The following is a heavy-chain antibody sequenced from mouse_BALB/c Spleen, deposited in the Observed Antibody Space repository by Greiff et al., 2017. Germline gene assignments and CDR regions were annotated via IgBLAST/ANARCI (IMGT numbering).Heavy chain of an antibody. J-gene: IGHJ1*01. V-gene: IGHV14-3*02. CDR1: GFNIKDTY. CDR2: IDPANGNT. Sequence: VQLQQSGAELVKPGASVKLSCTASGFNIKDTYMHWVKQRPEQGLEWIGRIDPANGNTKYDPKFQGKATITADTSSNTAYLQLSSLTSEDTAVYYCARSPCYGSSYDWYFDVWGAGTTGTVSS. D-gene: IGHD1-1*01. CDR3: ARSPCYGSSYDWYFDV.